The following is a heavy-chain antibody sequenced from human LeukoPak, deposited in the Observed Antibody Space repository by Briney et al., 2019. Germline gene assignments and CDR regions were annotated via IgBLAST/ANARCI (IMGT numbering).Heavy chain of an antibody. CDR1: GLTFSNAW. CDR3: TTGGSYSKTFDY. J-gene: IGHJ4*02. V-gene: IGHV3-15*01. CDR2: IKSKTDGGTT. Sequence: GGSLRLSCAASGLTFSNAWMSWVRQAPGKGLEWVGRIKSKTDGGTTDYAAPVKGRFTISRDDSKNTLYLQMNSLKTEDTAVYYCTTGGSYSKTFDYWGQGTLVTVSS. D-gene: IGHD1-26*01.